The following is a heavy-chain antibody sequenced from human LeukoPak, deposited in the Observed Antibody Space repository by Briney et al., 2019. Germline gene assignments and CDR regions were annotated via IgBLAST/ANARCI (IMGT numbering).Heavy chain of an antibody. Sequence: GGSLRLSCAASGFTFSSHGMNWVRQAPGKGLEWVSGISPSGGITYYTDSVKDRFTISRDNAKNSLYLQMNSLRAEDTAVYYCAELGITMIGGVWGKGTTVTISS. V-gene: IGHV3-23*01. CDR2: ISPSGGIT. CDR1: GFTFSSHG. CDR3: AELGITMIGGV. J-gene: IGHJ6*04. D-gene: IGHD3-10*02.